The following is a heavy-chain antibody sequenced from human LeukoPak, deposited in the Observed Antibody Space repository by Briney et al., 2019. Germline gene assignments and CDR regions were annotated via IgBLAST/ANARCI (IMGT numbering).Heavy chain of an antibody. Sequence: GGSLRLSCAASGFTFSSYEPNWVRQAPGKGLEWVSYISGSDNTIYYADSVKGRFTISRDNAKNSLYLQMNSLRADDTAVYYCAREIKVTTGRGDAFDIWGQGTMVTVSS. CDR3: AREIKVTTGRGDAFDI. CDR2: ISGSDNTI. V-gene: IGHV3-48*03. D-gene: IGHD4-17*01. J-gene: IGHJ3*02. CDR1: GFTFSSYE.